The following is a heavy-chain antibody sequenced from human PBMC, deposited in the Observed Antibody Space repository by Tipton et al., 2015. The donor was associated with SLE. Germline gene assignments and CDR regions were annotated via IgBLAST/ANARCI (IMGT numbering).Heavy chain of an antibody. CDR3: ARVGGYYFDY. D-gene: IGHD3-22*01. Sequence: SLRLSCAASGFTFSSYEMNWVRQAPGKGLEWVSYISSSGSTIYYADSVKGRFIISRDNAKNSLYLQMNSLRAEDTAVYYCARVGGYYFDYWGQGTLVTVSS. J-gene: IGHJ4*02. V-gene: IGHV3-48*03. CDR2: ISSSGSTI. CDR1: GFTFSSYE.